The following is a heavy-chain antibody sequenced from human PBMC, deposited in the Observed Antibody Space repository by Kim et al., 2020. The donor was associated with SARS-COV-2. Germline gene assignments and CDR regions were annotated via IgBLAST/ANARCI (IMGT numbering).Heavy chain of an antibody. V-gene: IGHV3-74*01. CDR1: GFTFSSYW. Sequence: GGSLRLSCAASGFTFSSYWMHWVRQAPGKGLVWVSRINSDGSSTSYADSVKGRFTISRDNAKNTLYLQMNSLRAEDTAVYYCARGGDIVVVTATFDYWGQGTLVTVSS. CDR3: ARGGDIVVVTATFDY. D-gene: IGHD2-21*02. J-gene: IGHJ4*02. CDR2: INSDGSST.